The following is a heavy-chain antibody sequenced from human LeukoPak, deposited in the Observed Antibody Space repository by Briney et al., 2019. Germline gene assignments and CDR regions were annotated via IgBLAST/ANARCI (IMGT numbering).Heavy chain of an antibody. J-gene: IGHJ4*02. V-gene: IGHV3-48*02. CDR2: ISSSSTI. Sequence: GGSLRLSCAASGFTFSSYSMNWVRQAPGKGLEWVSYISSSSTIYYADSVKGRFTISRDNAKNSLYLQMNSLRDEDSAVYYCARGVAAFDCWGQGTLVTVSS. CDR3: ARGVAAFDC. D-gene: IGHD3-10*01. CDR1: GFTFSSYS.